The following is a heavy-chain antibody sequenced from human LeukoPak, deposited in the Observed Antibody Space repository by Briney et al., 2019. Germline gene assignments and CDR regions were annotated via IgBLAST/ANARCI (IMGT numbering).Heavy chain of an antibody. V-gene: IGHV3-23*01. Sequence: TGGSLRLSCAASGFTFSFFAMSWVRQAPGKGLQWVSSITSIGDGTYYADSVKGRFTISRDNSENTLYLQMNSLRVEDTAVYFCAKDRPNYYGSNGHYYRRDGDYWGQGTLVAVSS. CDR1: GFTFSFFA. CDR3: AKDRPNYYGSNGHYYRRDGDY. D-gene: IGHD3-22*01. CDR2: ITSIGDGT. J-gene: IGHJ4*02.